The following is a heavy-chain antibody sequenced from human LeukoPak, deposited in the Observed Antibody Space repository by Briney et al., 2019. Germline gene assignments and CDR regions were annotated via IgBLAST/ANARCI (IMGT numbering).Heavy chain of an antibody. CDR2: IIPIFGTA. CDR1: GGTFSSYA. D-gene: IGHD4-23*01. V-gene: IGHV1-69*06. Sequence: ASVKVSCKASGGTFSSYAISWVRQAPGQGLEWMGGIIPIFGTANYAQKFQGRVTITADKSTSTAYMELSSLRSEDTAVYYCARNLDYGGAYYYMDVWGKGTTVTISS. CDR3: ARNLDYGGAYYYMDV. J-gene: IGHJ6*03.